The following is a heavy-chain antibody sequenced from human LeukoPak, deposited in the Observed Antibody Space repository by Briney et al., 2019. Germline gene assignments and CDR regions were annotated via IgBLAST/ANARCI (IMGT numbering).Heavy chain of an antibody. D-gene: IGHD3-22*01. CDR1: GFTFSSYG. V-gene: IGHV3-33*01. Sequence: GGSLRLSCAASGFTFSSYGMHWVRQAPGKGLEWVAVIWYDGSNKYYADSAKGRFTISRDNSKNTLYLQMNSLRAEDTAVYYCARDDYDTEVKFDYWGQGTLVTVSS. CDR3: ARDDYDTEVKFDY. CDR2: IWYDGSNK. J-gene: IGHJ4*02.